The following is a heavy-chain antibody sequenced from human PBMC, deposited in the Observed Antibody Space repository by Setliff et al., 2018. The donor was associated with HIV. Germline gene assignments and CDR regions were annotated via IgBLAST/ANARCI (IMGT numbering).Heavy chain of an antibody. J-gene: IGHJ4*02. Sequence: LRLSCAASGFTVSSYYMAWVRQGPGKGLVWVSRINSDGSTTSYADSVKGRFTISRDNAKNTLYLRMNSLRAEDTAVYYCARGIVHLPYYFDYWGQGTLVTVSS. D-gene: IGHD3-16*02. V-gene: IGHV3-74*01. CDR1: GFTVSSYY. CDR2: INSDGSTT. CDR3: ARGIVHLPYYFDY.